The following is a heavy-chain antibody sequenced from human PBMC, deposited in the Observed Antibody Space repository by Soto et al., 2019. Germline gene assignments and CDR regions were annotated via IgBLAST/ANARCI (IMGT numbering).Heavy chain of an antibody. CDR3: AKSDCSGGSCYLGYYFDY. CDR2: LSDDGEYK. D-gene: IGHD2-15*01. CDR1: GFTFRKHG. J-gene: IGHJ4*02. Sequence: GGPLSLSWAASGFTFRKHGMHWVRQAPGNGLEWVAVLSDDGEYKYYADSVTGRFTIARDNSKNTLYLQMNRLRAEDTAVYHCAKSDCSGGSCYLGYYFDYWGQGTLVTVS. V-gene: IGHV3-30*18.